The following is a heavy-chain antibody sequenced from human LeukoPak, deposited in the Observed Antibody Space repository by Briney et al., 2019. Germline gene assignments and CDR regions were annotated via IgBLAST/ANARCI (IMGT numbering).Heavy chain of an antibody. CDR3: ARDKGLVTMVRGVMDYYYYGMDV. CDR2: IYYSGST. V-gene: IGHV4-59*01. Sequence: SETLSLTCTVSGGSISSYYWSWIRQPPGKGLDWMGYIYYSGSTNYNPSLKSRVTISVDTSKNQFSLKLSSVTAADTAVYYCARDKGLVTMVRGVMDYYYYGMDVWGQGTTVTVSS. CDR1: GGSISSYY. J-gene: IGHJ6*02. D-gene: IGHD3-10*01.